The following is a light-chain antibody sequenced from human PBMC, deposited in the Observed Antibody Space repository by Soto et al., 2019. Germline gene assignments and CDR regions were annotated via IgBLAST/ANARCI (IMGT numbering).Light chain of an antibody. V-gene: IGKV3D-15*01. Sequence: EIVMTQSPATLSLSPGERATLSCRASERLTGNLAWYQHRPGQAPRLLIYEVSTRATYIPARFSGRGSRTDFTLTISSLQAEDSAVYYCQQYQDWPRTFGQGTKVEI. J-gene: IGKJ1*01. CDR2: EVS. CDR1: ERLTGN. CDR3: QQYQDWPRT.